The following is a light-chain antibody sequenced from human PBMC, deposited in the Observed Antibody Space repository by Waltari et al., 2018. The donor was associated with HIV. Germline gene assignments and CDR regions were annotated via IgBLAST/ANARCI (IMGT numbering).Light chain of an antibody. CDR2: DTS. CDR3: LLSYNGARNWV. J-gene: IGLJ3*02. CDR1: PGAVTSDHY. Sequence: QAVVTQEPSLTVSPGGTVTLPCGSSPGAVTSDHYPYWFQQKPGQAPRTLIYDTSDQHSWTPARFSGSLLGGKAALTLSGAQPEDEAEYYCLLSYNGARNWVFGGGTKLTVL. V-gene: IGLV7-46*01.